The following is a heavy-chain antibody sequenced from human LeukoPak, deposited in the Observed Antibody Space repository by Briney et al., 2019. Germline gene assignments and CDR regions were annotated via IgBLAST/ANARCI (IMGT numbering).Heavy chain of an antibody. J-gene: IGHJ5*02. V-gene: IGHV4-4*09. Sequence: LETLSLTCTVSGGSISSYYWSWIRQPPGKGLEWIGYIYTSGSTNYNPSLKSRVTISVDTSKNQFSLKLSSVTAADTAVYYCARSTVAYFNWFDPWGQGTLVTVSS. CDR1: GGSISSYY. D-gene: IGHD2-15*01. CDR3: ARSTVAYFNWFDP. CDR2: IYTSGST.